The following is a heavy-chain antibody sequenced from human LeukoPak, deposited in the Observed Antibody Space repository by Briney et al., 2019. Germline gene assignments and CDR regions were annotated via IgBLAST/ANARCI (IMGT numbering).Heavy chain of an antibody. Sequence: GGSLRLSCAASGFTLSSYSMNWVRQAPGKGLEWVSSISSSSSYIYYADSVKGRFTISRDNAKNSLYLQMNSLRAEDTAVYYCARYVDTAMVNHAFDIWGQGTMVTVSS. J-gene: IGHJ3*02. CDR1: GFTLSSYS. D-gene: IGHD5-18*01. CDR3: ARYVDTAMVNHAFDI. CDR2: ISSSSSYI. V-gene: IGHV3-21*01.